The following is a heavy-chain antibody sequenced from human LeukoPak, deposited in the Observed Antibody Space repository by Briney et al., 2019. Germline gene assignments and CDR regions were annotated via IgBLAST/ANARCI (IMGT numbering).Heavy chain of an antibody. CDR2: INHSGST. V-gene: IGHV4-34*01. J-gene: IGHJ6*02. CDR1: GGSFSGYY. Sequence: PSETLSLTCAVYGGSFSGYYWSWIRQPPGKGLEWIGEINHSGSTNYNPSLKSRVTISVDTSKNQFSLKLSSVTAADTAVYYCARVSVAGTPYYYGMDVWGQGTTVTVSS. D-gene: IGHD6-19*01. CDR3: ARVSVAGTPYYYGMDV.